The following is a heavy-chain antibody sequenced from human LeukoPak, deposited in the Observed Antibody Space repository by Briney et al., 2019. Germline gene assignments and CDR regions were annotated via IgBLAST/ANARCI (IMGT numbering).Heavy chain of an antibody. V-gene: IGHV3-11*01. CDR1: GFTFSDYY. Sequence: KPGGSLRLSCAASGFTFSDYYMSWIRQAPGKGLEWVSYISSSGSTIYYADSVKGRFTISRDNAKNSLYLQMNSLRAEDTAVYYCARDQTFDWALHDAVDIWGQGTMVTVSS. CDR2: ISSSGSTI. D-gene: IGHD3-9*01. J-gene: IGHJ3*02. CDR3: ARDQTFDWALHDAVDI.